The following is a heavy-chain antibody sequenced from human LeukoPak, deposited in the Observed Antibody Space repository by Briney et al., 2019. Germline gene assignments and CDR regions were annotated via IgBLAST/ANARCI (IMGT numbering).Heavy chain of an antibody. CDR3: ARDHNGGNSAFDY. CDR2: INPNSGGT. J-gene: IGHJ4*02. D-gene: IGHD4-23*01. Sequence: ASVKVSCKASGYTFTGYYMHWVRQAPGQGLEWMGWINPNSGGTNYAQKFQGRVTMTRDTSISTAYMELSRLRSDDTAVYYCARDHNGGNSAFDYWGQGTLVTVSS. V-gene: IGHV1-2*02. CDR1: GYTFTGYY.